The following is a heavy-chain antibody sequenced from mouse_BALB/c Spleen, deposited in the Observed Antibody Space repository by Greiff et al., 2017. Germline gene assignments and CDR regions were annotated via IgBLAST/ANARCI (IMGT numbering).Heavy chain of an antibody. Sequence: QVQLQQPGAELVKPGAPVKLSCKASGYTFTSYWMNWVKQRPGRGLEWIGRIDPSDSETHYNQKFKDKATLTVDKSSSTAYIQLSSLTSEDSAVYYCAIGRSANAMDYWGQGTSVTVSS. CDR1: GYTFTSYW. CDR3: AIGRSANAMDY. V-gene: IGHV1-74*01. CDR2: IDPSDSET. J-gene: IGHJ4*01.